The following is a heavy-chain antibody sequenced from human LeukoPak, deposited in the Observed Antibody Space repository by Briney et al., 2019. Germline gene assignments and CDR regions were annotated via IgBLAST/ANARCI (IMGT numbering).Heavy chain of an antibody. Sequence: PGGSLRLSCAASGFTFSSYSMNWVRQAPGKGLEWVSSISSSSSYIYYADSVKGRFTISRDNAKNSPYLQMNSLRAEDTAVYYCARVIRGNIVVVPAAPRFDPWGQGTLVTVSS. D-gene: IGHD2-2*01. CDR3: ARVIRGNIVVVPAAPRFDP. V-gene: IGHV3-21*01. J-gene: IGHJ5*02. CDR1: GFTFSSYS. CDR2: ISSSSSYI.